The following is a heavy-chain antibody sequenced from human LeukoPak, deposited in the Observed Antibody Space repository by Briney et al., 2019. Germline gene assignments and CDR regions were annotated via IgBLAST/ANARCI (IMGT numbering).Heavy chain of an antibody. V-gene: IGHV3-30*18. D-gene: IGHD3-3*02. CDR1: GFTFSSYG. J-gene: IGHJ4*02. Sequence: PGRSLRLSCAASGFTFSSYGIPWVRQAPGKGLEWVAVISYDGSNKYYADSVKGRFTISRDNSKNTLYLQMNSLRAEDTAVYYCAKDQRRSASWHFSFDYWGQGTLVTVSS. CDR2: ISYDGSNK. CDR3: AKDQRRSASWHFSFDY.